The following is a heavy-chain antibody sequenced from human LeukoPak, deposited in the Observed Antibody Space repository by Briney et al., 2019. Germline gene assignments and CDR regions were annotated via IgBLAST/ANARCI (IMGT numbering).Heavy chain of an antibody. CDR3: ARSSTYYYDSSGYAPVDY. D-gene: IGHD3-22*01. Sequence: GASVKVSCKASGYTFTSYGISWVRQAPGQGLEWMGWISAYNGNTNYAQKLQGRVTMTTDTSTSTAYMELRSLRSDDTAVYYCARSSTYYYDSSGYAPVDYRGQGTLVTVSS. CDR1: GYTFTSYG. J-gene: IGHJ4*02. V-gene: IGHV1-18*01. CDR2: ISAYNGNT.